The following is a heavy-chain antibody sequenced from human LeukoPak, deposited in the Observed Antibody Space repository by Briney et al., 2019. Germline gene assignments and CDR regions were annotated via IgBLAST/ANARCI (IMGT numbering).Heavy chain of an antibody. J-gene: IGHJ5*02. D-gene: IGHD6-19*01. CDR2: FDNNGIT. Sequence: SETLSLTCTVSGGSINNYCWSWIRQPPGNGLEWIGFFDNNGITNYNPSLKSRVTISVDTSRNQVSLKLNSVTAADTAVYYCARGLFQWPARIDHWGQGTLVTVSS. CDR3: ARGLFQWPARIDH. V-gene: IGHV4-59*08. CDR1: GGSINNYC.